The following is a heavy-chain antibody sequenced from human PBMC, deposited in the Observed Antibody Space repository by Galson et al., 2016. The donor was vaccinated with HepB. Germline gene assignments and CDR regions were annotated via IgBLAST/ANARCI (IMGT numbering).Heavy chain of an antibody. Sequence: SLRLSCAASGFTFSSYVMSWVRQAPGKGLEWVSGISGSGGSTYYADSVKGRFTISRDNSKNTLYLQMNSLRAEDTAVYYCAKHIVVVPAAGWADWFDPWGQGTLVTVSS. CDR3: AKHIVVVPAAGWADWFDP. V-gene: IGHV3-23*01. D-gene: IGHD2-2*01. CDR2: ISGSGGST. J-gene: IGHJ5*02. CDR1: GFTFSSYV.